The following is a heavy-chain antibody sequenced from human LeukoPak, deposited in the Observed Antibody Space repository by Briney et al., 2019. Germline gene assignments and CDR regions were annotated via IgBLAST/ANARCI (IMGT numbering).Heavy chain of an antibody. D-gene: IGHD2-15*01. Sequence: GGTLRLSCAASGFTFSSYGMSWVRQAPGKGLEWVSAISGSGGSTYYADSVKGRFTISRDNSKNTLYLQMNSLTAEDTAIYSCARPRLEYCSGGSCFDAFDIWGQGTMVTVSS. V-gene: IGHV3-23*01. CDR3: ARPRLEYCSGGSCFDAFDI. CDR1: GFTFSSYG. J-gene: IGHJ3*02. CDR2: ISGSGGST.